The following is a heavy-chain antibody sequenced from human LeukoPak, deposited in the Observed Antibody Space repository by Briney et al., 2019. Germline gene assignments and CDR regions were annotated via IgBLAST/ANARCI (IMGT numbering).Heavy chain of an antibody. Sequence: SETLSLTCAVYGGSFSGYYWSWIRQPPGKGLEWIGEINHSGSTNYNPSLKSRVTISVVTSKNQFSLKLSSVTAADTAVYYCAARYYDFWSGYYTGDYWGQGTLVTVSS. CDR3: AARYYDFWSGYYTGDY. CDR1: GGSFSGYY. D-gene: IGHD3-3*01. V-gene: IGHV4-34*01. J-gene: IGHJ4*02. CDR2: INHSGST.